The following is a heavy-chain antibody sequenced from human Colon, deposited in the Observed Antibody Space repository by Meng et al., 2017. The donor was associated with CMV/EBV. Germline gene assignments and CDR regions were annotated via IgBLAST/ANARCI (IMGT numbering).Heavy chain of an antibody. J-gene: IGHJ6*02. V-gene: IGHV3-66*01. CDR2: IYSGGST. CDR1: GFIVSNNH. D-gene: IGHD3-3*01. CDR3: ARDRVEARASRLYHYGMDV. Sequence: GESLKISCAASGFIVSNNHMTWVRQAPGKGLEYVSIIYSGGSTDYVDSVKGRFTISRDSAKNSVSLEMNSLGAEDTAIYYCARDRVEARASRLYHYGMDVWGQGTAVTVSS.